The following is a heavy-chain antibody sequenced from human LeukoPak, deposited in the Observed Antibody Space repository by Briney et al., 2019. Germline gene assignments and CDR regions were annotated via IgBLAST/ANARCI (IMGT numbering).Heavy chain of an antibody. CDR1: GGSISSYY. CDR3: ARGEFCSAPIGRGGDALDI. Sequence: SETLSLTYTVSGGSISSYYWSWIRQPAGGGLEWIGRIYTSASTNYNPSLKSRVTLSVDTSKDQFALKLSSVTAADTAVYYCARGEFCSAPIGRGGDALDIWGKGIVSPSLQ. D-gene: IGHD2-15*01. J-gene: IGHJ3*02. V-gene: IGHV4-4*07. CDR2: IYTSAST.